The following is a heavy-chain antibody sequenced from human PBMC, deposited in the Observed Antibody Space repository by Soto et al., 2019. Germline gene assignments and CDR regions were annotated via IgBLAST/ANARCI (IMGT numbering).Heavy chain of an antibody. CDR3: ARASVLYCSRTSCYEDYYYGMDV. CDR1: GGSISSGGYY. Sequence: SETLSLTCTVSGGSISSGGYYWSWIRQHPGKGLEWIGYIYYSGSTYYNPSLKSRVTISVDTSKNQFSLKLSSVTAADTAVYYCARASVLYCSRTSCYEDYYYGMDVWGQGTTVTVSS. D-gene: IGHD2-2*01. V-gene: IGHV4-31*03. J-gene: IGHJ6*02. CDR2: IYYSGST.